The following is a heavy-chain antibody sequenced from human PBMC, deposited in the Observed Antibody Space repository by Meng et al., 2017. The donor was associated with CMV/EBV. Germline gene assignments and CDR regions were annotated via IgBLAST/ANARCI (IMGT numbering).Heavy chain of an antibody. CDR2: IKQDGSEK. J-gene: IGHJ5*02. V-gene: IGHV3-7*01. CDR1: GFTFSSYW. CDR3: ARAALWSGSIWFDP. Sequence: GESLKISCAASGFTFSSYWMSWVRQAPGKGLEWVANIKQDGSEKYYVDSMKGRFTISRDNAKNSLYLQMNSLRAEDTAVYYCARAALWSGSIWFDPRGQGTLVT. D-gene: IGHD3-3*01.